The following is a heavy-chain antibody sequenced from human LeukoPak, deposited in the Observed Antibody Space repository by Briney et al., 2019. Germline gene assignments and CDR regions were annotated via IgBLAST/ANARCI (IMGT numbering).Heavy chain of an antibody. CDR2: IYTSGST. CDR3: AREEPDYYGSGSHRDY. CDR1: GGSISSYY. V-gene: IGHV4-4*07. D-gene: IGHD3-10*01. Sequence: SETLSLTCTVSGGSISSYYWSWIRQPPGKGLEWIGRIYTSGSTNYNPSLKSRVTMSVDTSKNQFSLKLSSVTAADTAVYYCAREEPDYYGSGSHRDYWGQGTLVTVSS. J-gene: IGHJ4*02.